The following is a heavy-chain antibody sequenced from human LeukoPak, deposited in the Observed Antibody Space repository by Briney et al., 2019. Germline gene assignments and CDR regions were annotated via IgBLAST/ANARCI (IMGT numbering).Heavy chain of an antibody. Sequence: SETLSLTCTVSDYSISSGYYWGWIRQPPGKGLEWIGSIHDTGSTYYNPSLKSRVTISVDKSKNQFSLKLSSVTAADTAVYYCARGPLPSYGMDVWGQGTTVTVSS. CDR2: IHDTGST. CDR3: ARGPLPSYGMDV. CDR1: DYSISSGYY. V-gene: IGHV4-38-2*02. J-gene: IGHJ6*02.